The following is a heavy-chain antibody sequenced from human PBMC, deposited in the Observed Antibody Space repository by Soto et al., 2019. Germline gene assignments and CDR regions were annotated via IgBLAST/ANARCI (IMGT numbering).Heavy chain of an antibody. CDR3: ASGTRVAVAGTIAFDI. D-gene: IGHD6-19*01. J-gene: IGHJ3*02. V-gene: IGHV1-46*03. Sequence: QVQLVQSGAEVKKPGASVKVSCKASGYTFTSYYMHWVRQAPGQGLEWMGIINPSGGSTSYAQKFQGRVTMTRDTSTSTVYMELSSLRSEDTAVYYCASGTRVAVAGTIAFDIWGQGTMVTVSS. CDR2: INPSGGST. CDR1: GYTFTSYY.